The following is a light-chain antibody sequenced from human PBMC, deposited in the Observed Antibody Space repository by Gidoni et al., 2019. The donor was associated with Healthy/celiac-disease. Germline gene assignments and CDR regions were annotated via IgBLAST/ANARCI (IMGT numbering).Light chain of an antibody. CDR3: QQYGSSPP. J-gene: IGKJ4*01. CDR1: QSVSSSY. V-gene: IGKV3-20*01. CDR2: GAS. Sequence: EIVLTQSPGTLSLSPGERATLSCRASQSVSSSYLAWYQQKPGQAPRLLIYGASSRATGIPYRFSGSGSGTDFTLTISRLEPEDFAVYYWQQYGSSPPFXGXTKVEIK.